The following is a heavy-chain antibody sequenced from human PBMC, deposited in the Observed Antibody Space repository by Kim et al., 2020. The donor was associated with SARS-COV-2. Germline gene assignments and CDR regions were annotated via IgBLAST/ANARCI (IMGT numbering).Heavy chain of an antibody. J-gene: IGHJ5*02. Sequence: NYAQKFQERGTMTRDMSTSTAYMELSSLRAEDTAVYYCAADQPYPVAGTWGQGTLVTVSS. D-gene: IGHD2-15*01. CDR3: AADQPYPVAGT. V-gene: IGHV1-58*01.